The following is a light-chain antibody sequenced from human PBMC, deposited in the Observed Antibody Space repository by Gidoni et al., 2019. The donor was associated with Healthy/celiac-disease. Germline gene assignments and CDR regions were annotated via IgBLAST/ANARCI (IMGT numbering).Light chain of an antibody. V-gene: IGKV1-39*01. CDR1: QSSNSY. J-gene: IGKJ3*01. CDR2: AAS. Sequence: DIQITQSPSSPSASAGARVTLTCRSSQSSNSYLHWYPQKPGKAPQLLIYAASSLQSGVPSRFSGSGSGTDVTLTISSLQPEDFATYYCQQSYSSLFTFGPGTKVDIK. CDR3: QQSYSSLFT.